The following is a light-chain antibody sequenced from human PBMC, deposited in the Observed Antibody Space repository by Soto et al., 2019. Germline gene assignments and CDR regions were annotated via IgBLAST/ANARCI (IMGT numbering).Light chain of an antibody. V-gene: IGKV3-15*01. CDR3: QQYNNWPRAT. Sequence: VMTQSPATLSVSPGERATLSCRASQSISSNLAWYQQKLGQAPRLFIFRASSRATGVPARFSGSGSGTAFNMTLISLQSEDFAVYYCQQYNNWPRATFGGGTKVEIK. CDR2: RAS. CDR1: QSISSN. J-gene: IGKJ4*01.